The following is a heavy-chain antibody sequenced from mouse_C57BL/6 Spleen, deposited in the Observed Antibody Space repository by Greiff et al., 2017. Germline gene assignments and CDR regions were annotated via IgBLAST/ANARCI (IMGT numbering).Heavy chain of an antibody. CDR2: IDPSDSYT. CDR1: GYTFTSYW. Sequence: VQLQQPGAELVKPGASVKLSCKASGYTFTSYWMQWVKQRPGQGLEWIGEIDPSDSYTNYNQKFKGKATLTVDTSSSTAYMQLRSLTSEDSAVYYCARKAVVATRDWYFGVWGTGTTVTVSS. D-gene: IGHD1-1*01. J-gene: IGHJ1*03. V-gene: IGHV1-50*01. CDR3: ARKAVVATRDWYFGV.